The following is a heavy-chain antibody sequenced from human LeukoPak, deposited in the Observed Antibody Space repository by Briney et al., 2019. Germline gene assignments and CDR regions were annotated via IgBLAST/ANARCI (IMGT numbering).Heavy chain of an antibody. CDR3: ARDKTGTTPYDAFDI. J-gene: IGHJ3*02. Sequence: PSETLFLTFTIPGYSIISGYYWAWLRQPPGKGLKGLARIYHSGSSYYNSSLKSRVTISVDTSKNQFSLKLSSVTAADTAVYYCARDKTGTTPYDAFDIWGQGTMVTDSS. CDR2: IYHSGSS. CDR1: GYSIISGYY. V-gene: IGHV4-38-2*02. D-gene: IGHD1-7*01.